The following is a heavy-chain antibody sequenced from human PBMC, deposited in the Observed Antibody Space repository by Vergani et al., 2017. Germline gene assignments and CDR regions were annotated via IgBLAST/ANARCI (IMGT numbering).Heavy chain of an antibody. CDR3: ARRSSSPSDQYYYYMDV. CDR1: GYSFTSYW. CDR2: IYPGDSDT. J-gene: IGHJ6*03. D-gene: IGHD6-6*01. Sequence: EVQLVQSGAEVKKPGESLKISCKGSGYSFTSYWIGWVRQMPGKGLEWMGIIYPGDSDTRYSPSFQGQVTISADKSISTAYLQWSSLRSEDTAVYYCARRSSSPSDQYYYYMDVWGKGTTVTVSS. V-gene: IGHV5-51*01.